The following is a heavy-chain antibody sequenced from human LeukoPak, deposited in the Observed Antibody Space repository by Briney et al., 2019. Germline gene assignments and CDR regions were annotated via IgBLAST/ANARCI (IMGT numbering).Heavy chain of an antibody. Sequence: GGSLRLSCAASGFSFGSYWMIWVRQAPGKGLEWVAVISYDGSNKYYADSVKGRFTISRDNSKNTLYLQMNSLRAEDTAVYYCARESVKYCSGGSCYSRTALDYWGQGTLVTVSS. CDR3: ARESVKYCSGGSCYSRTALDY. CDR2: ISYDGSNK. CDR1: GFSFGSYW. D-gene: IGHD2-15*01. J-gene: IGHJ4*02. V-gene: IGHV3-30-3*01.